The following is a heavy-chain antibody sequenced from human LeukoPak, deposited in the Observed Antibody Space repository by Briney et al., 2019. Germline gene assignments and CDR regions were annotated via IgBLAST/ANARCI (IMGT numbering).Heavy chain of an antibody. CDR2: IIPIFGTA. J-gene: IGHJ6*02. CDR3: ARDLGDYGENYYYGMDV. D-gene: IGHD4-17*01. Sequence: SVKVSCKATGGTFSSYAISWVRQAPGQGLEWMGGIIPIFGTANYAQKFQGRVTITADESTSTAYMELSSLRSEDTAVYYCARDLGDYGENYYYGMDVWGQGTTVTVSS. V-gene: IGHV1-69*01. CDR1: GGTFSSYA.